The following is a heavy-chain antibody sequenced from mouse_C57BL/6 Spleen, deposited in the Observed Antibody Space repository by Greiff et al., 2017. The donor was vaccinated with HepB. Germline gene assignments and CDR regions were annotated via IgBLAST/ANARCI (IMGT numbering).Heavy chain of an antibody. CDR1: GFTFSDYG. Sequence: EVKLMESGGGLVKPGGSLKLSCAASGFTFSDYGMHWVRQAPEKGLEWVAYISSGSSTIYYADTVKGRVTISRDNAKNTLFLQMTSLRSEDTAMYYCARRAMDYWGQGTSVTVSS. J-gene: IGHJ4*01. CDR2: ISSGSSTI. CDR3: ARRAMDY. V-gene: IGHV5-17*01.